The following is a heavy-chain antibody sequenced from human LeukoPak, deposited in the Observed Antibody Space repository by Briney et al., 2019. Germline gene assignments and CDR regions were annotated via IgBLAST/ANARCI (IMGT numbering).Heavy chain of an antibody. J-gene: IGHJ4*02. D-gene: IGHD3-10*01. CDR3: AKDKWVLWFGELSYFDY. V-gene: IGHV3-21*04. CDR1: GFTFSSYS. CDR2: ISSSSSYI. Sequence: GGSLRLSCAASGFTFSSYSMSWVRQAPGKGLEWVSSISSSSSYIYYADSVQGRFTISRDNAKNSLYLQMNSLRAEDTALYYCAKDKWVLWFGELSYFDYWGQGTLVTVSS.